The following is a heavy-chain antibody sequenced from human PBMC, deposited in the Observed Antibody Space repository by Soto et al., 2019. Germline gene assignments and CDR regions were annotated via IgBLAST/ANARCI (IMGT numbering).Heavy chain of an antibody. J-gene: IGHJ4*02. D-gene: IGHD2-15*01. CDR2: ISGSGDSS. CDR3: AKGGEGSCSQTSCLYFSDS. Sequence: EVQLLDSGGGLVQPGGSLRLSCAASGFTFSTYAMSWVRQAPGKVLEWVSTISGSGDSSYYATSVKGRFTISRDNSRNTLDLQMNSLRVEDTAVYYCAKGGEGSCSQTSCLYFSDSWGQGTLVTVSS. CDR1: GFTFSTYA. V-gene: IGHV3-23*01.